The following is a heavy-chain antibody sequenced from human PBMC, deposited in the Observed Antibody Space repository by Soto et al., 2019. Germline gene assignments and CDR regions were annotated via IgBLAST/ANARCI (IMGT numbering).Heavy chain of an antibody. J-gene: IGHJ4*02. CDR1: GDSIYSGTYY. V-gene: IGHV4-39*01. CDR2: IYYSGDS. CDR3: ARHRGVTPSY. Sequence: SETLSLTYTVSGDSIYSGTYYWGWIRQPPGKGLEWIGSIYYSGDSYYNPSLKSRVTIAADTSKNQFSLRLTSVTAADTAVYYCARHRGVTPSYWGQGTLVTVSS. D-gene: IGHD2-8*01.